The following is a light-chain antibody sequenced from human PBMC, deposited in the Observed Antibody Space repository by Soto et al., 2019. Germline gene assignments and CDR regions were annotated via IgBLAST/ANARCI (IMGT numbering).Light chain of an antibody. CDR1: QGISSY. CDR3: QQLNSYPYT. Sequence: DIQLTQSPSFLSASVGDRVTITCWASQGISSYLAWYQQKPGKAPKLLIYAASTLQSGVPSRFSGSGSGTEFTLTISSLQPEDFATYSCQQLNSYPYTFGQGTKLEIK. V-gene: IGKV1-9*01. CDR2: AAS. J-gene: IGKJ2*01.